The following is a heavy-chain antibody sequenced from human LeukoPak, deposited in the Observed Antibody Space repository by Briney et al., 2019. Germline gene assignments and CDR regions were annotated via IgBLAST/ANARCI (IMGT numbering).Heavy chain of an antibody. Sequence: PSETLSLTCTVSGGSISSYYWSWIRQPPGKVLEWIGEISHSGSPNYNPSLKGRLTISVDTAKNQFSLKLSSVTAADTAVYYCARDSIAGYSLSWWGQGTLVTVSS. CDR1: GGSISSYY. CDR3: ARDSIAGYSLSW. V-gene: IGHV4-59*12. D-gene: IGHD3-9*01. J-gene: IGHJ4*02. CDR2: ISHSGSP.